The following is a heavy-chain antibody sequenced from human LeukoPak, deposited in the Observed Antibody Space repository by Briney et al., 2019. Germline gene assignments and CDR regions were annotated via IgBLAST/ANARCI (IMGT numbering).Heavy chain of an antibody. CDR1: GYTFTSYY. D-gene: IGHD5-24*01. CDR3: ARVSGDGYNDY. Sequence: ASVKVSCKAPGYTFTSYYMHWVRQAPGQGLEWMGIINPSGGSASYAQKFQGRVTMTRDTSTSTVYMELSSLRSEDTAVYYCARVSGDGYNDYWGQGTLVTVSS. CDR2: INPSGGSA. J-gene: IGHJ4*02. V-gene: IGHV1-46*01.